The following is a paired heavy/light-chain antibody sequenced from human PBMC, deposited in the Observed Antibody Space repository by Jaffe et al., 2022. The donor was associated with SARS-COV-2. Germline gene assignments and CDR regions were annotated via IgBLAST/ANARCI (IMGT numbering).Light chain of an antibody. V-gene: IGKV1-39*01. Sequence: DIQMTQSPSSLSASVGDRVTVTCRASQSISSFLNWYQQKLGKAPKLLIYAASSLQSGVPSRFSGSGSGTDFTLTISSLQPEDFATYYCQQTYDTPRTFGQGTKVEIK. CDR1: QSISSF. CDR3: QQTYDTPRT. J-gene: IGKJ1*01. CDR2: AAS.
Heavy chain of an antibody. CDR1: GGSFSDYY. Sequence: QVQLQQWGAGLLKPSETLSLTCAVYGGSFSDYYWSWIRQPPGKGLEWIGDINHRGSTNYNPSLKSRVTILVDTSKNQFSLKLSSVTAADTAVYYCARGPRDSSSWYPYYYMDVWGKGTTVTVSS. V-gene: IGHV4-34*01. D-gene: IGHD6-13*01. CDR3: ARGPRDSSSWYPYYYMDV. CDR2: INHRGST. J-gene: IGHJ6*03.